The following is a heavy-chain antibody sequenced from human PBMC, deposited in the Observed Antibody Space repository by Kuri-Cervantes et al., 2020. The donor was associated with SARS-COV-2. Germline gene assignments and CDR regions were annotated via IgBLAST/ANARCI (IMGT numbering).Heavy chain of an antibody. CDR1: GGSVSDRNSY. CDR2: IYHTGSP. J-gene: IGHJ4*02. CDR3: ARSPYDFWSGSWG. V-gene: IGHV4-61*01. Sequence: GSLRLSCTVSGGSVSDRNSYWTWIRQSPGKGLEWIGYIYHTGSPTYNPSLKSRVTISLDKPKNQFSLRLTSVTAADTAVYYCARSPYDFWSGSWGWGQGTLVTVSS. D-gene: IGHD3-3*01.